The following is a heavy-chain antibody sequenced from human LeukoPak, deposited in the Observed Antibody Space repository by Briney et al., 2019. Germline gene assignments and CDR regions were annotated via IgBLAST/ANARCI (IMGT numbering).Heavy chain of an antibody. V-gene: IGHV4-61*02. CDR2: IYTSGST. J-gene: IGHJ4*02. D-gene: IGHD3-22*01. CDR1: GGSISSSSYY. Sequence: SETLSLTCTVSGGSISSSSYYWSWMRQPAGKGLEWIGRIYTSGSTNYNPSLKSRVTISVDTSKNQFFLKLSSVTAADTAVYYCARTPGLITMTVVVTDWGQGTLVTVSS. CDR3: ARTPGLITMTVVVTD.